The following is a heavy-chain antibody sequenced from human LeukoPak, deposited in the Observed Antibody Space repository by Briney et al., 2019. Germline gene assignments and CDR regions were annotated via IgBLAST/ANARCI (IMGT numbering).Heavy chain of an antibody. V-gene: IGHV3-30*02. D-gene: IGHD6-25*01. CDR2: IRSDGSNK. CDR3: ARGGSGWDFDF. Sequence: PGGSLRLSCAASGFTFSNSGMHWVRQAPGKGLEWVAFIRSDGSNKHYAASVKGRFTISRDDSKNTLHLQMNSLRAEDAAIYYCARGGSGWDFDFWGQGTLVTVSS. J-gene: IGHJ4*02. CDR1: GFTFSNSG.